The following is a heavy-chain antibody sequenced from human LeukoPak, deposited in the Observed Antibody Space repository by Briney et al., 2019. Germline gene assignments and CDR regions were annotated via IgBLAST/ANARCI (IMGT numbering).Heavy chain of an antibody. V-gene: IGHV3-23*01. D-gene: IGHD3-10*01. CDR1: GFTFSSYA. Sequence: GGSLRLSCAASGFTFSSYAMSWVRRAPGKGLEWVSAISGSGGSTYYADSVKGRFTISRDNSKNTLYLQMNNLRAEDTAVYYCAKATEAYYYGSGSFDYWGQGTLVTVSS. CDR3: AKATEAYYYGSGSFDY. CDR2: ISGSGGST. J-gene: IGHJ4*02.